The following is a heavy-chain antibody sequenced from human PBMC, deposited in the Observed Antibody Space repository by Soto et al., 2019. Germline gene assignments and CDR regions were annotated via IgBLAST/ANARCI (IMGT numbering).Heavy chain of an antibody. V-gene: IGHV6-1*01. D-gene: IGHD3-22*01. J-gene: IGHJ6*02. Sequence: PSQTLSLTCAISGDSVSSNSAAWNWIRQSPSRGLEWLGRTYYRSKWYNDYVVSVKSRITINPDTSKNQFSLQLNSVTPEDTAVYYCARDLDYYDSSGYYYYYGMDVWGQGTTVTVSS. CDR3: ARDLDYYDSSGYYYYYGMDV. CDR2: TYYRSKWYN. CDR1: GDSVSSNSAA.